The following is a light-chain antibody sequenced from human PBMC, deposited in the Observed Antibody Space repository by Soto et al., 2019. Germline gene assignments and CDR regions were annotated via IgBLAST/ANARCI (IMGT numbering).Light chain of an antibody. Sequence: EIVLTQSPATLSSSPGDRVTLSCRASQSVNDHLSWYQKKPGQAPSLLIYDASTRATGIPARFSGSGSGTDFTLTISGLEPEDFAVYYCQHRSNSWTFGQGTKVEIK. CDR2: DAS. CDR1: QSVNDH. V-gene: IGKV3-11*01. J-gene: IGKJ1*01. CDR3: QHRSNSWT.